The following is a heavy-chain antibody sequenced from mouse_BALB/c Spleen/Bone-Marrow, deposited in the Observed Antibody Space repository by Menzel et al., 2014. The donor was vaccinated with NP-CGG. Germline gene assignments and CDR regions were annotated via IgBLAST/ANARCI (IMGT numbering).Heavy chain of an antibody. J-gene: IGHJ1*01. CDR1: GNTFTSYD. CDR3: VRSRLRDWYFDV. V-gene: IGHV1S56*01. Sequence: QVQLQQSGVELVKPGASVKLSCKASGNTFTSYDINWVRQRPEQGLEWIGWIFPGDSTTKYNEKFKGKATLSTDKSSSTVHMQLSRLTSEASAVYFCVRSRLRDWYFDVWGAGTTVTISS. D-gene: IGHD1-2*01. CDR2: IFPGDSTT.